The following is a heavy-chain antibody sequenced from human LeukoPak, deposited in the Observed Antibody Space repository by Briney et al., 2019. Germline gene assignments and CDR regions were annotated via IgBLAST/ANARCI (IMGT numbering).Heavy chain of an antibody. V-gene: IGHV4-34*01. J-gene: IGHJ4*02. CDR3: ARLIRYFDWLLFGGSPYYFDY. CDR2: INHSGST. CDR1: GGSFSGYY. D-gene: IGHD3-9*01. Sequence: SETLSLTCAVYGGSFSGYYWSWIRQPPGKGLEWIGEINHSGSTNYNPPLKSRVTISVDTSKNQFSLKPSSVTAADTAVYYCARLIRYFDWLLFGGSPYYFDYWGQGTLVTVSS.